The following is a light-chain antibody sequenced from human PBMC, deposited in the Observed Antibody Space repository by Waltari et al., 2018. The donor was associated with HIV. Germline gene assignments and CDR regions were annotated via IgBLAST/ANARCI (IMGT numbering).Light chain of an antibody. CDR2: NNN. CDR3: CSCPRSGIRYV. Sequence: QSVLTQPPSASGTPGQRVTISCSGGSSNIGRDTVNWYQHLPGTAPKLLIYNNNRRPSGVSNRCSGSKSGNTVSLTISGLQAEDEADYYCCSCPRSGIRYVFGTGTKVTVL. J-gene: IGLJ1*01. V-gene: IGLV1-44*01. CDR1: SSNIGRDT.